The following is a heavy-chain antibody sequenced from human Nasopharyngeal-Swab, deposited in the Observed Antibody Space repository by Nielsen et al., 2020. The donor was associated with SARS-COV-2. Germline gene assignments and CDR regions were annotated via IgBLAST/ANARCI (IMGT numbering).Heavy chain of an antibody. V-gene: IGHV4-59*01. Sequence: SETLSLTCTVAGGSISSYYWSWIRQPPRKGLEWIGYISYSGSTNYNPSLKSRVTISVDTSKNQFSLKLSSVIAADTAVYYCAFGHHGWGQGIMVTVSS. CDR1: GGSISSYY. CDR3: AFGHHG. CDR2: ISYSGST. D-gene: IGHD1-14*01. J-gene: IGHJ4*02.